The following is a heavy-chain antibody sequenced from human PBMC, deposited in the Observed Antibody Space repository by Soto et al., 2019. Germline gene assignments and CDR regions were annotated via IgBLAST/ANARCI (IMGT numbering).Heavy chain of an antibody. CDR1: GFTFSSYS. CDR2: ISSSSSYI. Sequence: EVQLVESGGGLVKPGGSLRLSCAASGFTFSSYSMNWVSQAPGKGLEWVSSISSSSSYIYYADSVKGRFTISRDNAKNSLYLQMNSLRAEDTAVYYCARGQWFGESDAFDIWGQGTMVTVSS. V-gene: IGHV3-21*01. CDR3: ARGQWFGESDAFDI. D-gene: IGHD3-10*01. J-gene: IGHJ3*02.